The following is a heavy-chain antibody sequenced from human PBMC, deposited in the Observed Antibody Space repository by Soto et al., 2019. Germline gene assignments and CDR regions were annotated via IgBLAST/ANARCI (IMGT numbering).Heavy chain of an antibody. V-gene: IGHV3-33*01. CDR1: GFTFSSYG. D-gene: IGHD3-22*01. J-gene: IGHJ3*02. CDR2: IWYDGSNK. Sequence: QVQLVESGGGVVQPGRSLRLSCAASGFTFSSYGMHWVRQAPGKGLEWVAVIWYDGSNKYYADSVKGRFTISRDNSKNTLYLQMNSLRAEDTAVYYCARGSAWYYCDSSGTHDAFDIWGQGTMVTVSS. CDR3: ARGSAWYYCDSSGTHDAFDI.